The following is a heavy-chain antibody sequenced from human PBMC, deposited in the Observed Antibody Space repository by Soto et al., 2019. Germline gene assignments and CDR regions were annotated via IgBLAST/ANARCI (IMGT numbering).Heavy chain of an antibody. J-gene: IGHJ5*02. D-gene: IGHD1-26*01. Sequence: QVQLQESGPGLVKASGTLSLTCAVSGGSISSSNWWSWVSQPPRKGLEGIGGIYHSGRTNYNPSLKSRDTISVDMSEHLFSLELSSVASADRAVYYCARERGASGRYSFDPWGQGTLVTVSS. V-gene: IGHV4-4*02. CDR1: GGSISSSNW. CDR3: ARERGASGRYSFDP. CDR2: IYHSGRT.